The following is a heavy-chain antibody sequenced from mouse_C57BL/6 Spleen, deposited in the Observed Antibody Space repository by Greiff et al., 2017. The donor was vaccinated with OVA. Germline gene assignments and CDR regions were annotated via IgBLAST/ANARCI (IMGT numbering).Heavy chain of an antibody. CDR3: TRHYSNWFAY. D-gene: IGHD2-5*01. V-gene: IGHV6-6*01. CDR1: GFTFSDAW. J-gene: IGHJ3*01. Sequence: DVKLQESGGGLVQPGGSMKLSCAASGFTFSDAWMDWVRQSPEKGLEWVAEIRNKANNHATYYTESVKGRFTISRDDSKSSVYLQMNSVRAEDTGIYYCTRHYSNWFAYWGQGTLVTVSA. CDR2: IRNKANNHAT.